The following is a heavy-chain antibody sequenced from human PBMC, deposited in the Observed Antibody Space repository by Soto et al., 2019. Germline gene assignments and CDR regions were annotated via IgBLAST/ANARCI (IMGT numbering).Heavy chain of an antibody. J-gene: IGHJ5*02. Sequence: QLQLQESGPGLVKPSETLCLTCTVSGGSISSSSSYWGWIRQPPGKGLEWIGSIYYSGNTYYNPSLKSRVTIYLDTSKNQFSLKLTSVTAADTAVYHCARQLTTVTAAWFDPWGQGTLVTVSS. V-gene: IGHV4-39*01. CDR2: IYYSGNT. D-gene: IGHD4-4*01. CDR1: GGSISSSSSY. CDR3: ARQLTTVTAAWFDP.